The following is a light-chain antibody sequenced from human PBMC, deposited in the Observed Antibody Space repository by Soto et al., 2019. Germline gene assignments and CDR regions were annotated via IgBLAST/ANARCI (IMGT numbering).Light chain of an antibody. Sequence: EIVLTQSPATLSLSSGERATLSCRASQSVSSYLAWYQQKPGQAPRLLIYDASNRATGIPARFSGSGSGTDFTLTISSLEPEDFAVYYCQQRSNWPPRFTFGGGTKVEIK. CDR3: QQRSNWPPRFT. J-gene: IGKJ4*01. CDR1: QSVSSY. V-gene: IGKV3-11*01. CDR2: DAS.